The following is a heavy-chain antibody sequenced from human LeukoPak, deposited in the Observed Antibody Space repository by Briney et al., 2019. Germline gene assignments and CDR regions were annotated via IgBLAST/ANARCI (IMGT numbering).Heavy chain of an antibody. CDR2: IYSGGST. CDR1: GFTVSSNY. V-gene: IGHV3-53*01. CDR3: ARLISSSFRCLDY. D-gene: IGHD6-13*01. J-gene: IGHJ4*02. Sequence: GGSLRLSCAASGFTVSSNYMSWVRQAPGKGLEWVSVIYSGGSTYYADSVKGRFTISRDNSENTLYLQMNSLRAEDTAVYYCARLISSSFRCLDYWGQGTLVTVSS.